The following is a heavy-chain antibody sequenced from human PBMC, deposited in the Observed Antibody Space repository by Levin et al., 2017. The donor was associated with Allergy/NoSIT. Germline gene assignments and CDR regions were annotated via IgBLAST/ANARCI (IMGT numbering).Heavy chain of an antibody. Sequence: SETLSLTCTVSGGSISSSSYYWGWIRQPPGTGLEWIGSIYYSGSTYYNPSLKSRVTISVDTSKNQFSLKLSSVTAADTAVYYCARGGVTMIVQAFDIWGQGTMVTVSS. V-gene: IGHV4-39*01. CDR2: IYYSGST. D-gene: IGHD3-22*01. J-gene: IGHJ3*02. CDR3: ARGGVTMIVQAFDI. CDR1: GGSISSSSYY.